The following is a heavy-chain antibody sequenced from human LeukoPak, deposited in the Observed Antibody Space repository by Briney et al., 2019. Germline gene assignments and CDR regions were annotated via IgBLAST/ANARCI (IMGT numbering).Heavy chain of an antibody. V-gene: IGHV3-66*02. CDR1: GFTVSSNY. CDR3: TRGPGSTWYSDY. CDR2: IYSGGDT. J-gene: IGHJ4*02. D-gene: IGHD6-13*01. Sequence: GGSLRLSCAASGFTVSSNYMNWVRQAPGKGLEWVSIIYSGGDTYYADSVKGRFTISRDNSKNTLYLQMNSLRPEDTAVYYCTRGPGSTWYSDYWGQGTLVTVSS.